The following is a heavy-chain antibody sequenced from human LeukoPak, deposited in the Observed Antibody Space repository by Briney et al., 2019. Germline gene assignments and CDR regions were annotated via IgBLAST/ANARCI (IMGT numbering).Heavy chain of an antibody. CDR3: ARDLVSSSSSRDYYYAVDV. J-gene: IGHJ6*02. CDR1: GFTFSGYS. Sequence: GGSLRLSCEASGFTFSGYSMHWVRQAPGKGLEWVSGTWYHGNNKYYADSVKGRFTISRDNSKNTLYLQMNSLRAEDTAVYYCARDLVSSSSSRDYYYAVDVWGQGTTVTVSS. CDR2: TWYHGNNK. D-gene: IGHD6-6*01. V-gene: IGHV3-33*01.